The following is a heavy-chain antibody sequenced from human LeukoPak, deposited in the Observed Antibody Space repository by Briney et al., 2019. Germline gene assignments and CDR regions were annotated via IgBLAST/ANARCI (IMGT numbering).Heavy chain of an antibody. V-gene: IGHV3-23*01. Sequence: GGSLRLSCAASGFTFSSYAMSWVRQAPGKGLEWVSAISGSGGSTYYADSVKGRFTISRDNSKNTLYLQMNSLRAEDTAVYYCAKYRPHYYGSGSSFPDYWGQGTLVTVSS. D-gene: IGHD3-10*01. CDR1: GFTFSSYA. CDR3: AKYRPHYYGSGSSFPDY. CDR2: ISGSGGST. J-gene: IGHJ4*02.